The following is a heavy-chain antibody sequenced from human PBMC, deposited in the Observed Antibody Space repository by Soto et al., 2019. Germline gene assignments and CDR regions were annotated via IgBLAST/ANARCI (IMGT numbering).Heavy chain of an antibody. CDR2: IYSGGST. CDR3: ARHGYNYGGGYFDY. J-gene: IGHJ4*02. V-gene: IGHV3-66*04. Sequence: EVQLVESGGGLVQPGGSLRLSCAASGVTVSSNYMSWVRQAPGKGLEWVSVIYSGGSTYYADSVKGRFTISSDNSKNTLYLQMNSLRAEDTAVYYCARHGYNYGGGYFDYWCQGTLVTVSS. CDR1: GVTVSSNY. D-gene: IGHD5-18*01.